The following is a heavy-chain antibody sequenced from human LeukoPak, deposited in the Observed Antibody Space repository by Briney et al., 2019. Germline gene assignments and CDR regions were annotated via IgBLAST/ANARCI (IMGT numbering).Heavy chain of an antibody. J-gene: IGHJ4*02. Sequence: ASVKVSCKASGYTFTSYGISWVRQAPGQGLEWMGWISAYNGNTNYAQKLQGRVTMTTDTSTSTAYMGLRSLRSDDTAVYYCAREGGYSSGWYRHPPPYYFDYWGQGTLVTVSS. D-gene: IGHD6-19*01. CDR1: GYTFTSYG. V-gene: IGHV1-18*01. CDR3: AREGGYSSGWYRHPPPYYFDY. CDR2: ISAYNGNT.